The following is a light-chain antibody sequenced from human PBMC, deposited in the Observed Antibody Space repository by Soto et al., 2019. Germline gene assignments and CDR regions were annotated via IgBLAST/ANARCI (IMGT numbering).Light chain of an antibody. CDR3: QQSYSTPPWT. CDR1: QGISTF. J-gene: IGKJ1*01. V-gene: IGKV1-39*01. Sequence: DIQMTQSPSSLSASVGDRVTITFLASQGISTFLAWFQQKPGKAPKLLIYAASSLQSGVPSRFSGSGSGTDFTLTISSLQPEDFATYYCQQSYSTPPWTFGQGTKVDIK. CDR2: AAS.